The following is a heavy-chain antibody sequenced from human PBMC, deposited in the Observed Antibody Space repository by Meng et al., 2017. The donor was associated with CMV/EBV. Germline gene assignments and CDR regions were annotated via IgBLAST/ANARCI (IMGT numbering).Heavy chain of an antibody. CDR1: GHTCPDYY. J-gene: IGHJ4*02. CDR2: INPNNGGT. V-gene: IGHV1-2*02. CDR3: ARPSLRESGGFPWCLDY. Sequence: QVQLVPPGAEVKKPGTSVKVSCKTSGHTCPDYYINWVRQAPGQGLEWMGWINPNNGGTNYAQKFQGRVTMARDTTDNTVYMELTNLRSDDSAVYYCARPSLRESGGFPWCLDYWGQGTLVTVSS. D-gene: IGHD6-25*01.